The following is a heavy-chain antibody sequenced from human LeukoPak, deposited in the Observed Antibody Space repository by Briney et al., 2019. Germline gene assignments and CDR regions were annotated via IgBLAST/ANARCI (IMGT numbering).Heavy chain of an antibody. Sequence: GGSLRLSCTASGVTFINYSMNCVRQPPGKGLEWVSSISTNSAFIYYADSVRGHFTISRDNTTDSLYLQMGSLRADGTSVYCCACPRGPSAYWGQPTPATVSS. V-gene: IGHV3-21*01. CDR3: ACPRGPSAY. J-gene: IGHJ4*02. CDR2: ISTNSAFI. D-gene: IGHD3-10*01. CDR1: GVTFINYS.